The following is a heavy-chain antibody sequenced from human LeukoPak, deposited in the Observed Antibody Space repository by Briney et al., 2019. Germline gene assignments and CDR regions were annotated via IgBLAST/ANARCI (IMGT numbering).Heavy chain of an antibody. CDR1: GGSFSGYY. Sequence: PSETLSLTCAVSGGSFSGYYWTWIRQPPGKGLEWIGEINHSGSANYNPSLMSRVTISLDTSKNHFSLNLSSVTAADTAVYYCARPLGQGNEYGMDVWGQGTTVTVSS. D-gene: IGHD1-1*01. V-gene: IGHV4-34*01. J-gene: IGHJ6*02. CDR3: ARPLGQGNEYGMDV. CDR2: INHSGSA.